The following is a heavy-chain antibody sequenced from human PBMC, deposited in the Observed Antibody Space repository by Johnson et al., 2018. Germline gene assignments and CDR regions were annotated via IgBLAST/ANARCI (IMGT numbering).Heavy chain of an antibody. V-gene: IGHV3-30*18. CDR3: AQDGSSKQLLLRTAAY. CDR1: GLAFSSYG. J-gene: IGHJ4*02. Sequence: VQLVETGGGVVQPGKSLRLSCAVSGLAFSSYGMHWVRQAPGTGLEWVALISYDGSNTYYAEAVKGRFTISRANSKKTVNLQMDSLGGDDTAVYFCAQDGSSKQLLLRTAAYWGQGTLVIVSS. CDR2: ISYDGSNT. D-gene: IGHD1-1*01.